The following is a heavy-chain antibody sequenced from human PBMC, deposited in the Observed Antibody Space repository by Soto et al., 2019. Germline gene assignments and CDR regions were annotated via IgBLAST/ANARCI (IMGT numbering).Heavy chain of an antibody. CDR1: GFNFNSYT. CDR3: ARDCSGGSCYPGMDV. D-gene: IGHD2-15*01. J-gene: IGHJ6*02. V-gene: IGHV3-21*01. Sequence: EVQLVESGGGLVKPGGSLRLSCAASGFNFNSYTINWVRQAPGKRLEWLSSISSSGYIFSTDSVRGRFTISRVNAKNSVYLQINSLRAEDTAVYFCARDCSGGSCYPGMDVWGQGTTGTVSS. CDR2: ISSSGYI.